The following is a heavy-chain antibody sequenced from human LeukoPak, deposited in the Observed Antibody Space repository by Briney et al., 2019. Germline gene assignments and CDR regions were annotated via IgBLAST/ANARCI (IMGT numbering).Heavy chain of an antibody. CDR1: GGSISSYC. CDR3: ARVDTVTTTFDY. V-gene: IGHV4-59*01. D-gene: IGHD4-17*01. J-gene: IGHJ4*02. Sequence: SETLSLTSTVSGGSISSYCWSWIRQPPGKGLEWIGYIYDSGSTNYNPSLKSRVTISVDTSKNRFSLKLSSVTAADTAVYYCARVDTVTTTFDYWGQGTLVTVSS. CDR2: IYDSGST.